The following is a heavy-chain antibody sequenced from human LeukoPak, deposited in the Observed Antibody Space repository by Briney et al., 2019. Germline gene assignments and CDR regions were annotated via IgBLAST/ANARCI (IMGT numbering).Heavy chain of an antibody. V-gene: IGHV4-4*07. CDR3: ARGFWSGPFDY. Sequence: SETLSLTCSVSGGSISTYYWSWIRQPAGKGLEWIGRIYTSGSTNYNPSLKSRVTISVDTSKNQFSLKLSSVTAADTAVYYCARGFWSGPFDYWGQGTLVTVSS. CDR1: GGSISTYY. J-gene: IGHJ4*02. D-gene: IGHD3-3*01. CDR2: IYTSGST.